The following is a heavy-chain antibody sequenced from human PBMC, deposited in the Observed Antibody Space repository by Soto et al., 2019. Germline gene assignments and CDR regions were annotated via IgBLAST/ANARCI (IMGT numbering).Heavy chain of an antibody. CDR3: AKAGPDWGSGYYYGMDV. CDR2: ISGSGGST. J-gene: IGHJ6*02. D-gene: IGHD7-27*01. CDR1: GFTFSSYA. V-gene: IGHV3-23*01. Sequence: GGSLRLSCAASGFTFSSYAMSWVRQAPGKGLEWVSAISGSGGSTYYADSVKGRFTISRDNSKNTLYLKMNSLRAEDTAVYYCAKAGPDWGSGYYYGMDVWGQGTTVTVSS.